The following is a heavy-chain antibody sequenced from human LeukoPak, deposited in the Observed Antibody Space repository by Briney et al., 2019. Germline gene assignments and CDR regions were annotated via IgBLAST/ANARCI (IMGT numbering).Heavy chain of an antibody. CDR1: GFTFSSYW. Sequence: GGSLRLSCAASGFTFSSYWMSWVRQAPGKGLEWVANIKQDGSEKYYVDSVKGRFTISRDNAKNSLYLQMNSLRAEDTAVYYCARDWGEDIVVVPAAFDIWGQGTMVTVSS. V-gene: IGHV3-7*01. CDR2: IKQDGSEK. CDR3: ARDWGEDIVVVPAAFDI. J-gene: IGHJ3*02. D-gene: IGHD2-2*01.